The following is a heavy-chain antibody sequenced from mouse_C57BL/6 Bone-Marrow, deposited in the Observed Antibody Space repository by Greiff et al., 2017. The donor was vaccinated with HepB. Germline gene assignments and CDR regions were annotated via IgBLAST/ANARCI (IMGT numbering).Heavy chain of an antibody. D-gene: IGHD2-3*01. J-gene: IGHJ1*03. V-gene: IGHV6-6*01. CDR2: IRNKANNHAT. CDR1: GFTFSDAW. Sequence: EVQRVESGGGLVQPGGSMKLSCAASGFTFSDAWMDWVRQSPEKGLEWVAEIRNKANNHATYYAESVKGRFTISRDDSKSSVYLQMNSLRAEDTGIYYCTPVYDPVYFDVWGTGTTVTVSS. CDR3: TPVYDPVYFDV.